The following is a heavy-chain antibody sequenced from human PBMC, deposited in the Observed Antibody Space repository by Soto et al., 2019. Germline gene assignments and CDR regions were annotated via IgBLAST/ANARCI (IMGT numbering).Heavy chain of an antibody. Sequence: GASVKVSCKASGYTFTSYDINWVRQATGQGLEWMGWMNPNSGNTGYAQKFQGRATMTRNTSISTAYMELSSLRSEDTAVYYCARGPYCTNGVCQRGRNWFDPWGQGTLVTVSS. CDR3: ARGPYCTNGVCQRGRNWFDP. J-gene: IGHJ5*02. D-gene: IGHD2-8*01. CDR2: MNPNSGNT. CDR1: GYTFTSYD. V-gene: IGHV1-8*01.